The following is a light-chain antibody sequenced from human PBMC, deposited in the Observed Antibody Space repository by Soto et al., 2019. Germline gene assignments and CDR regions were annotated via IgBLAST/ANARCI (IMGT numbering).Light chain of an antibody. CDR3: ASFTRSVTVV. J-gene: IGLJ2*01. Sequence: QSALTQPPSVSGSPGQSITISCAGTSSDVGGYNYVSWYQQHPGKVTRLIISDVNKRPSGVSDRFSGSKSGNTASLTISGLQAEDEGDYYFASFTRSVTVVFGVGTKLTVL. V-gene: IGLV2-14*03. CDR2: DVN. CDR1: SSDVGGYNY.